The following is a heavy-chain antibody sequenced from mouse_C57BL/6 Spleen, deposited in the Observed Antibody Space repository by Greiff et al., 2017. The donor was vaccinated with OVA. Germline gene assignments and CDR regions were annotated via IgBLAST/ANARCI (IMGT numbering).Heavy chain of an antibody. CDR2: IDPEDGVT. J-gene: IGHJ1*03. CDR3: ASYYGSSYDWYFDV. D-gene: IGHD1-1*01. CDR1: GFNIKDYY. V-gene: IGHV14-2*01. Sequence: EVMLVESGAELVKPGASVKLSCTASGFNIKDYYMHWVKQRTEQGLEWIGRIDPEDGVTKYAPKFQGKATITADTSSNTAYLQLSSLTSEDTAVYYCASYYGSSYDWYFDVWGTGTTVTVSS.